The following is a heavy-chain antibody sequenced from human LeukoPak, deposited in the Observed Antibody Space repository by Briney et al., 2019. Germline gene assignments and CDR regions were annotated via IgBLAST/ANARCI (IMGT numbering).Heavy chain of an antibody. V-gene: IGHV4-34*01. CDR2: IYPSGST. Sequence: PSETLSLTCAVFGGSSSGYYWSWIRQPPGTGLEWIGEIYPSGSTNANPSLKSRVPISVAKSNNPFSLKLSSVTAADTAVYYCARVIAAAGNDYWGQGTLVTVSA. CDR1: GGSSSGYY. J-gene: IGHJ4*02. D-gene: IGHD6-13*01. CDR3: ARVIAAAGNDY.